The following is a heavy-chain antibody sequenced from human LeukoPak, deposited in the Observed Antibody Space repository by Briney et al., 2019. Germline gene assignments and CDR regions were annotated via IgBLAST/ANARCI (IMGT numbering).Heavy chain of an antibody. CDR3: ARVGSSWFVAFDF. D-gene: IGHD6-13*01. V-gene: IGHV3-53*01. Sequence: GGSLRLSCAASGFAVSSNYMSWVRQAQGKGLEWVSVIYSGGSTYYADSVKGRFTISRDNAKNSLYLQMNSLRVEDTAVYYCARVGSSWFVAFDFWGQGTLVTVSS. CDR2: IYSGGST. CDR1: GFAVSSNY. J-gene: IGHJ3*01.